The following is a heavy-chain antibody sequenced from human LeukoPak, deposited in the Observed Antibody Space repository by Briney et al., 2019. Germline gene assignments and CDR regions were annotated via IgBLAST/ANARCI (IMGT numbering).Heavy chain of an antibody. V-gene: IGHV1-2*02. J-gene: IGHJ3*02. CDR3: ARVYILRGTEDVFDI. CDR1: GYTFTGYY. CDR2: INPNSGGT. D-gene: IGHD2-2*02. Sequence: ASVKVSCKASGYTFTGYYMHWVRQAPGQGLEWMGWINPNSGGTNYAQKFQGRVTMTRDTSISTAYMELSRLRSDDTAVYYCARVYILRGTEDVFDIWGQGTMVTVSS.